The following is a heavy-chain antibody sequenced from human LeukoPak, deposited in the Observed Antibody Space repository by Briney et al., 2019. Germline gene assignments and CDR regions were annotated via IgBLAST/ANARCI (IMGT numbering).Heavy chain of an antibody. CDR1: GYTFTSYG. CDR2: ISAYNGNT. J-gene: IGHJ4*02. D-gene: IGHD3-22*01. CDR3: ARGEYYYDSSGYYSDPFDY. V-gene: IGHV1-18*01. Sequence: GASVKVSCKASGYTFTSYGISWVRQAPGQGLEWMGWISAYNGNTNYAQKLQGRVTMTTDTSPSTAYMELRSLRSDDTAVYYCARGEYYYDSSGYYSDPFDYWGQGTLVTVSS.